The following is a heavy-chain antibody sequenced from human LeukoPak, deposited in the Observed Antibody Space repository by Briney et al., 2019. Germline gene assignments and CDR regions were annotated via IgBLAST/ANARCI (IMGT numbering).Heavy chain of an antibody. Sequence: GGSLRLSSAASGFTFSDYAMSWVRQAPGKGLEWVSSISASGGSTYYTDSVKGRFTISRDNSKNTLYLQMNSLRAEDTAVHYCAKMGVMENAYCSSTSCYTNYYYMDVWGKGTTVTVSS. V-gene: IGHV3-23*01. J-gene: IGHJ6*03. CDR3: AKMGVMENAYCSSTSCYTNYYYMDV. CDR2: ISASGGST. CDR1: GFTFSDYA. D-gene: IGHD2-2*02.